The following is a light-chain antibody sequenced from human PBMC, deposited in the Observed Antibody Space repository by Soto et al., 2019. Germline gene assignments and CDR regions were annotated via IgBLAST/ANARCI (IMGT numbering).Light chain of an antibody. J-gene: IGKJ5*01. Sequence: DVQMPQSPSSLSASVGDRVTITCQASQDINTYLNWYQQKPGKAPKLLIYDASNLETGVPTRFTGSGSGTHFTFTISSLQPEDSATYFCQQYDFLVTFCQGTRLEIQ. CDR3: QQYDFLVT. CDR1: QDINTY. CDR2: DAS. V-gene: IGKV1-33*01.